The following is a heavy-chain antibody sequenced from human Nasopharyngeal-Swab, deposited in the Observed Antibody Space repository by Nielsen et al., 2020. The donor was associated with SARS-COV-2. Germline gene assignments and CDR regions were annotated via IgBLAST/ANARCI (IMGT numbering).Heavy chain of an antibody. V-gene: IGHV4-59*01. CDR1: GGSISSYS. CDR2: IYYSGST. J-gene: IGHJ6*02. CDR3: ARDVTPERLGSMDV. D-gene: IGHD2-21*02. Sequence: SETLSLTCTVSGGSISSYSWSWFRQPPGKGLEWIGYIYYSGSTNYNPSLKSRVTISVDTSKNQFSLNLSSVTAADTAVYYCARDVTPERLGSMDVWGQGTTVTVSS.